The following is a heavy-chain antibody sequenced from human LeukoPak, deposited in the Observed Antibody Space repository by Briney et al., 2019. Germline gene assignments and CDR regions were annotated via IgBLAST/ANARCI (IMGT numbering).Heavy chain of an antibody. J-gene: IGHJ4*02. CDR3: ATDSGTFFLF. CDR2: FDPDDGET. V-gene: IGHV1-24*01. CDR1: GYTLTQLS. D-gene: IGHD1-26*01. Sequence: ASVKVSYKVSGYTLTQLSMHWVRQAPGKGGEWMGVFDPDDGETIYAQKFQGRVTMTKDTSTDTAYMELSSLRSDDTAVYYCATDSGTFFLFWGQGTLVTVSS.